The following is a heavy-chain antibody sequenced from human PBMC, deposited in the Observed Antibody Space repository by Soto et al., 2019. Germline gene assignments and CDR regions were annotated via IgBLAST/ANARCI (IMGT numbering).Heavy chain of an antibody. CDR2: IIPIFGTA. CDR1: GGTFSSYA. CDR3: ARRFQRYYYDSSGYYWDY. V-gene: IGHV1-69*13. D-gene: IGHD3-22*01. Sequence: SVKVSCKASGGTFSSYAISWVRQAPGQGLEWMGGIIPIFGTANYAQKFQGRVTITADESTSTAYMELSSLRSEDTAVYYCARRFQRYYYDSSGYYWDYWGQGTLVTVSS. J-gene: IGHJ4*02.